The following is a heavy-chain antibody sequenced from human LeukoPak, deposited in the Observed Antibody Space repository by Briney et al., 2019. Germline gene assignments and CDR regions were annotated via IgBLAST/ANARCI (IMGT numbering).Heavy chain of an antibody. CDR2: IRYDGSNK. V-gene: IGHV3-30*02. CDR1: GFTFSSYG. Sequence: GGSLRLSCAASGFTFSSYGMHWVRQAPGKGLEWVAFIRYDGSNKYYADSVKGRFTISRDNSRSTLYLQMSSLRAEDTAVYYCPKEMGTIVVVPAALDYWGQGTLVTVSS. D-gene: IGHD2-2*01. CDR3: PKEMGTIVVVPAALDY. J-gene: IGHJ4*02.